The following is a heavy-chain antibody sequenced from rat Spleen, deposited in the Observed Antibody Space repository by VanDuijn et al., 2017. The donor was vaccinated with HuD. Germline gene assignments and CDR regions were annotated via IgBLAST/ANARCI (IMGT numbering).Heavy chain of an antibody. J-gene: IGHJ4*01. CDR1: GFTFSDYY. D-gene: IGHD1-4*01. CDR2: ISYDGGST. Sequence: EVQLVESGGGLVQPGRSLKLSCAASGFTFSDYYMAWVRQAPTKGLEWVASISYDGGSTYYRDSMKGRFTISRDNAKSTLYLQMDSLRSEDTATYYCATGGLDTTLTDAWGQGASVTVSS. V-gene: IGHV5-20*01. CDR3: ATGGLDTTLTDA.